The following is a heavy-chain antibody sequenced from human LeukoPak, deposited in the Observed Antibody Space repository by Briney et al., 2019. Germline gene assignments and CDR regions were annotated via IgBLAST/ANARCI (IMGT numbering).Heavy chain of an antibody. J-gene: IGHJ4*02. Sequence: PGGSLRLSCAASGFTFSSYAMSWVRQAPGKGLEWVSAISGSGGSTYYADSVKGRFTISRDNSKNTLYLQMNRLRAEDTAVYYCAKGHITMIVVVITNPLDYWGQGTLVTVSS. CDR2: ISGSGGST. CDR1: GFTFSSYA. CDR3: AKGHITMIVVVITNPLDY. D-gene: IGHD3-22*01. V-gene: IGHV3-23*01.